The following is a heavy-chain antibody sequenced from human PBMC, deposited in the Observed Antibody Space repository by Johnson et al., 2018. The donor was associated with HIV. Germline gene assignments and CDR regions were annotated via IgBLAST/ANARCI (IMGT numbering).Heavy chain of an antibody. CDR1: GFTFDDYG. CDR3: AKDPGRQWLVMCAFDI. V-gene: IGHV3-23*04. J-gene: IGHJ3*02. Sequence: VLLVESGGGVVRPGGSLRLSCAASGFTFDDYGMSWVRQAPGKGLEWVSGISGSGGSTYYADSVKGRFTISRDNSKNTLYLQMNSLRAEDTAVYYCAKDPGRQWLVMCAFDIWGQGTLVIVSS. CDR2: ISGSGGST. D-gene: IGHD6-19*01.